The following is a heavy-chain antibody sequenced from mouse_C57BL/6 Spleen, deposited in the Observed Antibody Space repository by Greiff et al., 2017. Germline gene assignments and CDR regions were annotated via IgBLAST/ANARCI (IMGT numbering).Heavy chain of an antibody. Sequence: VQLQQSGAELVRPGASVKLSCTASGFNIKDDYMHWVKQRPEQGLEWIGWIDPENGDTEYASKFQGKATITADTSSNTAYLQLSSLTSEDTAVYYCTRAATDYFDYWGQGTTLTVAS. CDR3: TRAATDYFDY. J-gene: IGHJ2*01. V-gene: IGHV14-4*01. CDR1: GFNIKDDY. D-gene: IGHD6-1*01. CDR2: IDPENGDT.